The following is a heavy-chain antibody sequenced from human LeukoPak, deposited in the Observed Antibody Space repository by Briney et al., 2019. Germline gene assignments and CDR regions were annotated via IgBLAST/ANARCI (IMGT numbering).Heavy chain of an antibody. CDR2: ISAYNGDT. V-gene: IGHV1-18*04. D-gene: IGHD6-13*01. CDR3: ARAKTRSIAAAGTFEDY. Sequence: GASVKVSCKASGYTFTSYGISWVRQAPGQGLEWMGWISAYNGDTNYAQKLQGRVTMTTDTSTSTAYMELRSLRSDDTAVYYCARAKTRSIAAAGTFEDYWGQGTLVTVSS. J-gene: IGHJ4*02. CDR1: GYTFTSYG.